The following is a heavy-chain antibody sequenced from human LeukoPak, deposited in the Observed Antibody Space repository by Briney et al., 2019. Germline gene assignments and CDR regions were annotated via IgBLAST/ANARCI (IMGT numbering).Heavy chain of an antibody. CDR1: GRTLSSYR. CDR2: IWNDGSNK. J-gene: IGHJ4*02. V-gene: IGHV3-33*01. D-gene: IGHD3-10*01. Sequence: WAASGRTLSSYRMQPVHQKPNKGLQCVAVIWNDGSNKYYADSVKGRFTISRDNSKNTLCLQVNSLRAEDTAVYSCARASGPFDYWGQGTLVTVSS. CDR3: ARASGPFDY.